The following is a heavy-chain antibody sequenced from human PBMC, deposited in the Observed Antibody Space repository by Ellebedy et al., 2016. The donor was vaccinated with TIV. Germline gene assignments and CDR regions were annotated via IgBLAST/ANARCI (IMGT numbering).Heavy chain of an antibody. CDR3: ARDRGWGSKGDY. CDR2: IKQDGSEK. V-gene: IGHV3-7*01. D-gene: IGHD7-27*01. J-gene: IGHJ4*02. Sequence: GESLKISXAASGFTFSSYAMHWVRQAPGKGLEWVANIKQDGSEKYYVDSVKGRFTISRDNAKNSLYLQMNSLRAEDTAVYYCARDRGWGSKGDYWGQGTLVTVSS. CDR1: GFTFSSYA.